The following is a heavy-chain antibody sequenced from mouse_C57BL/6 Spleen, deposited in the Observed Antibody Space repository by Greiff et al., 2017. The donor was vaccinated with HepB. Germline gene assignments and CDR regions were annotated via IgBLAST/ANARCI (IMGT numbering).Heavy chain of an antibody. CDR1: GYTFTGYW. CDR2: ILPGSGST. D-gene: IGHD1-1*01. Sequence: QVQLQQSGAELMKPGASVKLSCKATGYTFTGYWIEWVKQRPGHGLEWIGEILPGSGSTNYNEKFKGKATFTADTSSNTAYMQLSSLTTEDSAIYYCARPDYYGSSHYYDMDYWGQGTSVTVSS. CDR3: ARPDYYGSSHYYDMDY. J-gene: IGHJ4*01. V-gene: IGHV1-9*01.